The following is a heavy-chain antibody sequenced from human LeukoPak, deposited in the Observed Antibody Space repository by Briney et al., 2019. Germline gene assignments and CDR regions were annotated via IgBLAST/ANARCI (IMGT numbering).Heavy chain of an antibody. V-gene: IGHV3-48*02. CDR1: GLIFNGYS. CDR3: ARDRDSSTYSFDC. D-gene: IGHD6-19*01. Sequence: GGSLRLSCAAPGLIFNGYSMNWVRRAPGKGLEWVSYIRSSSSIIYYADSVKGRFTISRDNAKNSLYLQMNSLRDEDTAVYYCARDRDSSTYSFDCWGQGTLVTVSS. CDR2: IRSSSSII. J-gene: IGHJ4*02.